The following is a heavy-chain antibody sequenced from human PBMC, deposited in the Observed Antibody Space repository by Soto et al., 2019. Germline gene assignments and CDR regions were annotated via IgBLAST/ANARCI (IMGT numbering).Heavy chain of an antibody. V-gene: IGHV3-11*01. Sequence: QVQLVESGGGLVKPGGSLRLSCAASGFTFSDYYMSWIRQAPGKGLEWVSYISSSGSTIYYADSVKGRFTISRDKAKNSLYLQRNSLRDEDTAVYYCARDHMGSSSSSWFDPWGQGTLVTVSS. CDR3: ARDHMGSSSSSWFDP. CDR1: GFTFSDYY. J-gene: IGHJ5*02. CDR2: ISSSGSTI. D-gene: IGHD6-6*01.